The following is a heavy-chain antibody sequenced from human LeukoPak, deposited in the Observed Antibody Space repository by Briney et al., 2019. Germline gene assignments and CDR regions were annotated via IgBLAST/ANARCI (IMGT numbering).Heavy chain of an antibody. CDR1: GFIFSTCD. CDR2: IWSDGSDE. J-gene: IGHJ4*02. D-gene: IGHD1-7*01. CDR3: ARDLRTKYFDD. V-gene: IGHV3-33*08. Sequence: GRSLSLSCAASGFIFSTCDMHWVRQAPGKGLEWVALIWSDGSDENYADSVKGRFTVSRDNSKNTLYLQMDSLRAEDTAVYFCARDLRTKYFDDWGQGTLVTVSS.